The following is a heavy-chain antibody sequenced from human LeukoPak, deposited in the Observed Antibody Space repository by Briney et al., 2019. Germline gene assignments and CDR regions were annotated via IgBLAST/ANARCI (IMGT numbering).Heavy chain of an antibody. D-gene: IGHD3-10*01. V-gene: IGHV3-74*01. CDR1: GFTFSSYW. CDR3: ARGPMVRTNLFDY. CDR2: INSDGTTT. J-gene: IGHJ4*02. Sequence: PGGSLRLSCAASGFTFSSYWMHWVRQGPGKELTWVSHINSDGTTTNYADSVKGRFTISRDNAKNTLYLQMNSLRAEDTAVYYCARGPMVRTNLFDYWGQGTLVTVSS.